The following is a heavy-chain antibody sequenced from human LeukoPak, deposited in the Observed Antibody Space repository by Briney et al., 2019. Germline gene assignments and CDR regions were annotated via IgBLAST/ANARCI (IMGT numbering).Heavy chain of an antibody. CDR1: SGSFSNYY. J-gene: IGHJ4*02. V-gene: IGHV4-34*01. D-gene: IGHD4-17*01. CDR3: ASGSYGDGGYLDY. CDR2: INHSGST. Sequence: SETLSLTCAVYSGSFSNYYWIWLPQPPGKGLEWLGEINHSGSTNSNPSLKSPVTISVDTSKHHFSLKLSSVTAADTAVYYCASGSYGDGGYLDYWGQGTLVTVSS.